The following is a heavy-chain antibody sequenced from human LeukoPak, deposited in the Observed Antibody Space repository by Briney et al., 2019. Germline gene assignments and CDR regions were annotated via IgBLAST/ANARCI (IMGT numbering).Heavy chain of an antibody. CDR2: IKPDGSDK. J-gene: IGHJ4*02. D-gene: IGHD6-19*01. CDR1: GFTFSNFW. CDR3: ARGLFAGGWYPDYFDY. Sequence: GVSLRLSCTASGFTFSNFWMSWVRQAPGKGLEWVANIKPDGSDKYYVDSMEGRFTISRDNAKNSLYLQMNSLRAEDTAVYYCARGLFAGGWYPDYFDYWGQGTLVTVSS. V-gene: IGHV3-7*03.